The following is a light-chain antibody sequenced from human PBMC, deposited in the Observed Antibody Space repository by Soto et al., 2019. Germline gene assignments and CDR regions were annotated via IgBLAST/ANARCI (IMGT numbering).Light chain of an antibody. J-gene: IGKJ1*01. CDR3: QHYNSYPWT. CDR2: KAS. V-gene: IGKV1-5*03. Sequence: DIQMTQSPSTLSGSVGDRVTITCRASQTISSWLAWYQQKPGKAPKLLIYKASSLESGVTSRFSGSGSGTEFTLTISSLQPDDIATYYCQHYNSYPWTFGQGTKVDI. CDR1: QTISSW.